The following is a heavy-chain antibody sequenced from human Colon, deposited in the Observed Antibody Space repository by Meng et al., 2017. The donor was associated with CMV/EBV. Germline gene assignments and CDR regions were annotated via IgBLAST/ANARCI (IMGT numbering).Heavy chain of an antibody. CDR3: AREGEYQLVHWFDY. Sequence: GESLKISCAVSGFTFNTYWMTWVRQAPGKGPEWVSHIASGGAIYADSVKGRFTTSRDNAKNSLYLQMNSLRVEDTAVYYCAREGEYQLVHWFDYWGQGSLVTVSS. J-gene: IGHJ4*02. CDR1: GFTFNTYW. CDR2: IASGGAI. D-gene: IGHD2-2*01. V-gene: IGHV3-69-1*01.